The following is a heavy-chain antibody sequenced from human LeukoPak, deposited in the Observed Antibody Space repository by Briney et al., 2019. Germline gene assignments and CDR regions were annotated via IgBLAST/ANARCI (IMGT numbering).Heavy chain of an antibody. J-gene: IGHJ3*02. D-gene: IGHD2-2*02. CDR1: GYTFTSYG. CDR3: AMEDIVVVPAAIQGDAFDI. Sequence: ASVKVSCKASGYTFTSYGIIWVRQAPGQGLEWMGWISAYNGDTNYAQKFQGRVTMTTDTSTSTAYMELRSLRSDDTAVYYCAMEDIVVVPAAIQGDAFDIWGQGTMVTVSS. CDR2: ISAYNGDT. V-gene: IGHV1-18*01.